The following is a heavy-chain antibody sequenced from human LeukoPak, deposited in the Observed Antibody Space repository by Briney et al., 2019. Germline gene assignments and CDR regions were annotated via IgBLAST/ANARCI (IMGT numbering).Heavy chain of an antibody. J-gene: IGHJ4*02. Sequence: GGSLRLSCTASGFPFSIYAMSWVRHSRGKGLECVSTISGSDGSTYYADSVKGRFTISRDNSKNTLYLQMNSLRVEDTAIYYCAKGRGYCTGGSCYSDYWGQGTLVTVSS. D-gene: IGHD2-15*01. V-gene: IGHV3-23*01. CDR2: ISGSDGST. CDR1: GFPFSIYA. CDR3: AKGRGYCTGGSCYSDY.